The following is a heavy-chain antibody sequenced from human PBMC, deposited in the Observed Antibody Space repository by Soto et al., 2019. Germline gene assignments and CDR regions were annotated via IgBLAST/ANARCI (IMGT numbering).Heavy chain of an antibody. Sequence: EVQLLESGGGLVQPGRSLRLSCAAYGFTFSNYAMSWVRQAPVQGLDWVSAISGSGGTTFYADSVKGRFTISRDNSKNTLFLQMNSLRAEDAAVYYCAKFFVETGSNSGWPWSFHYCGQGTLVTVSS. CDR2: ISGSGGTT. D-gene: IGHD6-25*01. J-gene: IGHJ4*02. CDR1: GFTFSNYA. CDR3: AKFFVETGSNSGWPWSFHY. V-gene: IGHV3-23*01.